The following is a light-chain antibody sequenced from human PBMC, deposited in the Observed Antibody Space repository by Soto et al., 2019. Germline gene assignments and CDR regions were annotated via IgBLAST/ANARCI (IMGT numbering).Light chain of an antibody. CDR1: QSVSSY. Sequence: EIVLTHSPATLSLSPRERATLSCRASQSVSSYLAWYQQKPGQAPRLLIYDASNRATGIPARFSGSGSGTDFTLTISSLEPEDFAVYYCQQRSNWPVTFGPGTKVDIK. J-gene: IGKJ3*01. CDR2: DAS. CDR3: QQRSNWPVT. V-gene: IGKV3-11*01.